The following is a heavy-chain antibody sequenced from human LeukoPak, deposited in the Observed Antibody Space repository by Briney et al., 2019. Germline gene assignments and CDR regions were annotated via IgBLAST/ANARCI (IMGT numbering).Heavy chain of an antibody. CDR3: ARGSRQPYYYGSGGYYCDY. V-gene: IGHV1-2*04. J-gene: IGHJ4*02. CDR2: INPNSGGT. Sequence: ASVEVSCKASGYTFTGYYMHWVRQAPGQGLEWMGWINPNSGGTNYAQKFQGWVTMTRDTSISTAYMELSRLRSDDTAVYYCARGSRQPYYYGSGGYYCDYWGQGTLVTVSS. D-gene: IGHD3-10*01. CDR1: GYTFTGYY.